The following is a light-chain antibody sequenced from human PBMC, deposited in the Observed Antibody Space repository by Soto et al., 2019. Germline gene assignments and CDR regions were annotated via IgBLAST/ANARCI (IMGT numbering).Light chain of an antibody. CDR2: GNT. CDR3: LSFDSSLSVV. CDR1: SSNIGAGYD. J-gene: IGLJ2*01. V-gene: IGLV1-40*01. Sequence: QSVLTQPPSVSGAPGQRVTISCTGSSSNIGAGYDVHWYQQLPGRAPKLLIYGNTNRPSGVPDRFSGSKSGTSASLAITGLEAEDEADYYCLSFDSSLSVVFRGGTQLTVL.